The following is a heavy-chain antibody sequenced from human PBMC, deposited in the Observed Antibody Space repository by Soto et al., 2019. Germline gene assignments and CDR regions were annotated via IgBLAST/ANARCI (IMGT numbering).Heavy chain of an antibody. CDR2: IYYSGST. J-gene: IGHJ3*02. V-gene: IGHV4-59*08. CDR1: VGSISSYY. Sequence: SETLSLTCTVSVGSISSYYWSWIRQPPGKGLEWIGYIYYSGSTNYNPSLKSRVTISVDTSKNQFSLKLSSVTAADTAVYYCARLDPYDAFDIWGQGTMVT. CDR3: ARLDPYDAFDI.